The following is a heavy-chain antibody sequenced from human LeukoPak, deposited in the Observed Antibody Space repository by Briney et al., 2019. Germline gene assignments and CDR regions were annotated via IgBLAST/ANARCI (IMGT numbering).Heavy chain of an antibody. D-gene: IGHD6-13*01. V-gene: IGHV4-30-4*07. CDR3: ARVVAAAGNNWFDP. Sequence: SETLSLTCVVSGDSISSGGYSWSWILQTPGKGLEWIAYIHDSGSTYNNPSLKSRLSISIDMSKDQFSLKLNSVTAADTAVYYCARVVAAAGNNWFDPWGQGTLVTVSS. CDR2: IHDSGST. J-gene: IGHJ5*02. CDR1: GDSISSGGYS.